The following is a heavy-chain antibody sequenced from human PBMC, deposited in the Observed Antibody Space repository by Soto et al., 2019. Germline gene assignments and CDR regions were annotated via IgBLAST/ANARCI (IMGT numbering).Heavy chain of an antibody. CDR1: GGSFSGYY. CDR3: SRGSSSWYYWFDP. Sequence: SQTLCLTCAVYGGSFSGYYWGCIRQPPGKGLEWIGEINHSGSTNYNPSLKSRVTISVETSKNQFSLKLSSVTAADTAVYYCSRGSSSWYYWFDPWGQGTLVTV. V-gene: IGHV4-34*01. J-gene: IGHJ5*02. CDR2: INHSGST. D-gene: IGHD6-13*01.